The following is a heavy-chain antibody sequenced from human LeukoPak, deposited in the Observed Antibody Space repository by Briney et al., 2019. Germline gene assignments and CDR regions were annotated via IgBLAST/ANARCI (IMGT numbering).Heavy chain of an antibody. V-gene: IGHV3-23*01. CDR1: GFTVSSNY. Sequence: GGSLRLSCAASGFTVSSNYMSWVRQTPGKGLEWVSVISGSGGTTYYADSVKGRFTISRDNSKNTLYLQMNSLRAEDTAIYYCARKSGGWYGGDYWGQGTLVTVSS. D-gene: IGHD6-19*01. CDR3: ARKSGGWYGGDY. J-gene: IGHJ4*02. CDR2: ISGSGGTT.